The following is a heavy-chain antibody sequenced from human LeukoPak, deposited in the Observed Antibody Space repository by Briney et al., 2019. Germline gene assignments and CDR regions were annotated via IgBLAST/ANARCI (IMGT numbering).Heavy chain of an antibody. J-gene: IGHJ4*02. D-gene: IGHD2-2*01. CDR2: INWSGGST. V-gene: IGHV3-20*04. CDR3: ARDPPLSFPDY. CDR1: GFTFEDYG. Sequence: GGSLRLSCAASGFTFEDYGMSWVRQAPGKGVEGVSGINWSGGSTVYADSVKGRFTIYRDNAKNCLYLQMNSLRAEDTALYYCARDPPLSFPDYWGQGTLVTVSS.